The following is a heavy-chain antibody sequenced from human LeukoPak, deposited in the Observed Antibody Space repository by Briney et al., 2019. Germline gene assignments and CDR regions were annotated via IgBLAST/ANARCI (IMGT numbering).Heavy chain of an antibody. CDR2: ISYDGSNK. Sequence: PGGSLRLSCAASGFTFSSYAMHWVRQAPGKGLEWVAVISYDGSNKYYADSVKGRFTISRDNSKNTLYLQMNSLRAEDTAVYYCASVRVGPAAISYYYYGMDVWGQGTTVTVSS. J-gene: IGHJ6*02. CDR1: GFTFSSYA. CDR3: ASVRVGPAAISYYYYGMDV. D-gene: IGHD2-2*01. V-gene: IGHV3-30-3*01.